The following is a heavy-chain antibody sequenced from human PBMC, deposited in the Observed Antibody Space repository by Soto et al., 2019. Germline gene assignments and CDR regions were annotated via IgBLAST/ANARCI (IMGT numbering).Heavy chain of an antibody. CDR2: VNHSGTT. CDR3: ARGIGYCSSINCYSSRRLRFDS. V-gene: IGHV4-34*01. D-gene: IGHD2-2*01. J-gene: IGHJ4*02. Sequence: WTWLRQSPEKGLEWIGEVNHSGTTYYNPSLKTRVTISVHTPKNQFSLKMSSVTDADTAVYYCARGIGYCSSINCYSSRRLRFDSWGQGTLVTVSS.